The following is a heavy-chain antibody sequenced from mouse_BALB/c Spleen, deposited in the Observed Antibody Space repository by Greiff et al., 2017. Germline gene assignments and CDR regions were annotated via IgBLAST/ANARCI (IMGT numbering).Heavy chain of an antibody. D-gene: IGHD2-1*01. CDR2: ISSGGST. CDR1: GFTFSSYA. J-gene: IGHJ2*01. CDR3: AREATMGYYFDY. Sequence: EVQLVESGGGLVKPGGSLKLSCAASGFTFSSYAMSWVRQTPEKRLEWVASISSGGSTYYPDSVKGRFTISRDNARNILYLQMSSLRSEDTAMYYCAREATMGYYFDYWGQGTTLTVSS. V-gene: IGHV5-6-5*01.